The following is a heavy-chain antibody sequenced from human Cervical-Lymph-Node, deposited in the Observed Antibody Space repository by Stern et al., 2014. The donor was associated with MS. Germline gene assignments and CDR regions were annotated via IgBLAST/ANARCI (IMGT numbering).Heavy chain of an antibody. CDR2: ISGSGNYV. CDR1: GSAFRSYI. J-gene: IGHJ1*01. Sequence: VQLVESGGGLVKPGESLRLSCAASGSAFRSYIINWVRQAPGKGLQWVSSISGSGNYVYYADSVRGRFTISRDNAKNSVYLQVSSLSADDTAVYFCAKDWVSSGHYYDHWGQGTLVTVSS. V-gene: IGHV3-21*01. CDR3: AKDWVSSGHYYDH. D-gene: IGHD3-22*01.